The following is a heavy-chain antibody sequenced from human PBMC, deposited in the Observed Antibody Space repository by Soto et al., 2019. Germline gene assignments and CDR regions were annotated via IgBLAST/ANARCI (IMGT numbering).Heavy chain of an antibody. CDR1: GFTFGDYA. CDR3: TREDTVRGVIITYYFDY. D-gene: IGHD3-10*01. Sequence: GGSLRLSCTASGFTFGDYAMSWFRQAPGKGLEWVGFIRSKAYGGTTEYAASVKGRFTISRDDSKSIAYLQMNSLKTEDTAVYYCTREDTVRGVIITYYFDYLGQGT. J-gene: IGHJ4*02. V-gene: IGHV3-49*03. CDR2: IRSKAYGGTT.